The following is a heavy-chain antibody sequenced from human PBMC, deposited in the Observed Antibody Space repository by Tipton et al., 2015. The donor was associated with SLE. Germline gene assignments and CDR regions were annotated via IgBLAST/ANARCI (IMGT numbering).Heavy chain of an antibody. Sequence: TLSLTCTVSGGSVGSRPYYWGWIRQPPGKGLEWIGNIYYSGSTYYNPSLKSRLSISVDTSKNQFSLNLNSVTAADTAVYYCARHVRGVAGWFDPWGQGTLVTVSS. CDR3: ARHVRGVAGWFDP. CDR1: GGSVGSRPYY. D-gene: IGHD3-10*01. CDR2: IYYSGST. J-gene: IGHJ5*02. V-gene: IGHV4-39*07.